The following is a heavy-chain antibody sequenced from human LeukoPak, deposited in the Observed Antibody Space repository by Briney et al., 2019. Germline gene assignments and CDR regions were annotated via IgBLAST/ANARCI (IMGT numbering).Heavy chain of an antibody. D-gene: IGHD3-10*01. J-gene: IGHJ6*03. CDR1: GGSFSGYY. CDR3: ARLSYGSGSYYKTTSHYYYMDG. CDR2: INHSRST. Sequence: SETLSLTCAVYGGSFSGYYWSWIRQPTGKGLEWIGEINHSRSTNYNPSLTSRVTISVGTSKIQFSLKLSSVTAADTAVYYCARLSYGSGSYYKTTSHYYYMDGWGKGTTVTISS. V-gene: IGHV4-34*01.